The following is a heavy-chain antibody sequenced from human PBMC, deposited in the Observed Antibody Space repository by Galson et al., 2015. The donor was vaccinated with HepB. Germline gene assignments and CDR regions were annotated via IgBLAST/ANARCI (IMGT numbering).Heavy chain of an antibody. D-gene: IGHD2-15*01. CDR1: GFIFSRFW. V-gene: IGHV3-7*01. CDR3: ARDVAVTALGSFDI. Sequence: LRLSCAASGFIFSRFWMSWVRQAPGKGLEWVANIKEDGDEKHYVDSVKGRFTISRDNAKNSLYLQMSSLTAGDTAVYYCARDVAVTALGSFDIWGLGTIVTVSS. CDR2: IKEDGDEK. J-gene: IGHJ3*02.